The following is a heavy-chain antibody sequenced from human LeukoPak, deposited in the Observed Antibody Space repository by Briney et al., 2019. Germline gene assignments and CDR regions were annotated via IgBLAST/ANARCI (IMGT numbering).Heavy chain of an antibody. CDR2: ISSSSSYI. Sequence: GGSLRLSCAASGFTFSSYSMNGVRQAPGKGLEGVSSISSSSSYIYYAASVKGRFTISRDNAKNSLYLQMNSLRAEDTAVYYCARDPMVRGDIPTYYFDYWGQGTLATVSS. J-gene: IGHJ4*02. V-gene: IGHV3-21*01. CDR1: GFTFSSYS. D-gene: IGHD3-10*01. CDR3: ARDPMVRGDIPTYYFDY.